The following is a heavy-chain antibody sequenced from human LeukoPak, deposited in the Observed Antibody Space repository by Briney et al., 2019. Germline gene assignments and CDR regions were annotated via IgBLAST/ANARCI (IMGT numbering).Heavy chain of an antibody. D-gene: IGHD4-17*01. CDR2: ISVYNGNT. CDR1: GYTFTSYG. J-gene: IGHJ6*02. CDR3: ARDLNCGESFFYGMDV. Sequence: ASVKVSCKASGYTFTSYGISWVRQAPGQGLEWMGWISVYNGNTNYAQNLQGRVTMTTDTSTSTAYMELRNLRSDDTAVYYCARDLNCGESFFYGMDVWGQGTTVTVSS. V-gene: IGHV1-18*01.